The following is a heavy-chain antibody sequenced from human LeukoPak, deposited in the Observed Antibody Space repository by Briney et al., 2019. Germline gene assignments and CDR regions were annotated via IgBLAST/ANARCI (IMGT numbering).Heavy chain of an antibody. CDR2: INSDGINT. D-gene: IGHD3-22*01. CDR1: GFTFSTYW. J-gene: IGHJ5*02. CDR3: ARDLGQYYDTSDNWFDP. V-gene: IGHV3-74*01. Sequence: GGSLRLSCAASGFTFSTYWMHWVRQAPGKGLVWVSRINSDGINTSYADSVKGRFTISRDNAKNTLNLQMNSLRAEDTAVYYCARDLGQYYDTSDNWFDPWGQGTLVTVSS.